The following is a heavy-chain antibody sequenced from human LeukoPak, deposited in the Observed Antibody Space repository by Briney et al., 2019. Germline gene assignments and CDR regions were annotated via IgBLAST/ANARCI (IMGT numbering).Heavy chain of an antibody. CDR1: GFTFRTYS. J-gene: IGHJ4*02. CDR2: ISSTSTYI. Sequence: PGGSLRLSCAASGFTFRTYSMNWVRQAPGKGLEWVSSISSTSTYIYCADSVKGRFTISRDNAKNSLYLQMNSLRAEDTAVYYCARDGPYSYDFDYWGQGTLVTVSS. D-gene: IGHD5-18*01. CDR3: ARDGPYSYDFDY. V-gene: IGHV3-21*01.